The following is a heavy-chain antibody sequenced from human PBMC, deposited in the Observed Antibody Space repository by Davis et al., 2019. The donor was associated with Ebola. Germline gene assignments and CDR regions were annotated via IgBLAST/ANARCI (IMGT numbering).Heavy chain of an antibody. V-gene: IGHV3-73*01. CDR2: IRSKANSYAT. Sequence: GESLKISCAASGFTFSGSAMHWVRQASGKGLEWVGRIRSKANSYATAYAASVKGRFTISRDDSKNTAYLQMNSLKTEDTAVYYCTRRGGYGYKGSYYYYGMDVWGQGTTATVSS. CDR3: TRRGGYGYKGSYYYYGMDV. D-gene: IGHD5-24*01. J-gene: IGHJ6*02. CDR1: GFTFSGSA.